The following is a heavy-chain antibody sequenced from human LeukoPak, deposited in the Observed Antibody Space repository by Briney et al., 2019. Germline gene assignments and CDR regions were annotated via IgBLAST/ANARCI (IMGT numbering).Heavy chain of an antibody. J-gene: IGHJ4*02. CDR3: AIGSYCSGGSCYPLFDY. D-gene: IGHD2-15*01. CDR2: TYGDGST. V-gene: IGHV3-53*01. Sequence: GGSLRLSCAASGFTVNNNYMNWVRQAPGKGLEWVSGTYGDGSTYYADSVKGRFTISRDSSKNTLFLQMNSLRAEDTAVYYCAIGSYCSGGSCYPLFDYWGRGTLVTVSS. CDR1: GFTVNNNY.